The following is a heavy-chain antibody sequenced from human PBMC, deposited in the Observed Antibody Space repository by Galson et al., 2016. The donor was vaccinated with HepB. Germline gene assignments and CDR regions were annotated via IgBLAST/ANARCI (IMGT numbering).Heavy chain of an antibody. J-gene: IGHJ4*02. CDR1: GGSISSSGYY. CDR3: ARSQYSSSSRPSFDC. CDR2: IYYGGNT. D-gene: IGHD6-6*01. Sequence: SETLSLTCSVSGGSISSSGYYWGWIRQSPGKGLEWIGNIYYGGNTYYNPSLKSRVTISVDTSKNQFSLKLSSVTAADTAVYFCARSQYSSSSRPSFDCWGQGTLVTVSS. V-gene: IGHV4-39*01.